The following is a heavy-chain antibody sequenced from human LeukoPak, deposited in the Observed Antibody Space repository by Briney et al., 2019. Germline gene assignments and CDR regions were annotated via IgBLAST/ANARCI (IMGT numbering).Heavy chain of an antibody. V-gene: IGHV3-48*03. CDR3: ARVKGSGWYEVDY. D-gene: IGHD6-19*01. CDR1: GFSFSSYE. J-gene: IGHJ4*02. Sequence: QPGGSLRLSCAASGFSFSSYEMNWVRQAPGKGLEWVSYISSGGTTLYYADSVNGRFTISRDNVKNSLYLQMNSLSAEDTGVYYCARVKGSGWYEVDYWGQGTLVTVSS. CDR2: ISSGGTTL.